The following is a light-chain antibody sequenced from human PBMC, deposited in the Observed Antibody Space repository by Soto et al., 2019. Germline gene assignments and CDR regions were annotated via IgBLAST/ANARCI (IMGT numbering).Light chain of an antibody. V-gene: IGLV2-14*01. CDR2: EVS. J-gene: IGLJ2*01. CDR1: SSDVGGSNY. CDR3: SSYTSSSTLE. Sequence: QSVLTQPASVSGSPGQSITISCTGTSSDVGGSNYVSWYQQHAGKAPKLMIYEVSNRPSGVSNRFSGSKSGNTASLIISGLQAEDEADYYCSSYTSSSTLEIGGGTKLTVL.